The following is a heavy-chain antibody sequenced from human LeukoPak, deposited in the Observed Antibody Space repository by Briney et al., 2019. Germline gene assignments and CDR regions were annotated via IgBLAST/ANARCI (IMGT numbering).Heavy chain of an antibody. CDR1: GGSISSSSYY. CDR2: IYYSGST. D-gene: IGHD6-13*01. CDR3: AGSAWRVKAAAGYFDY. V-gene: IGHV4-39*01. Sequence: SETLSLTCTVSGGSISSSSYYWGWIRQPPGKGLEWIGSIYYSGSTYYNPSLKSRVTISVDTSKNQFSLKLSSVTAADTAVYYCAGSAWRVKAAAGYFDYWGQGTLVTVSS. J-gene: IGHJ4*02.